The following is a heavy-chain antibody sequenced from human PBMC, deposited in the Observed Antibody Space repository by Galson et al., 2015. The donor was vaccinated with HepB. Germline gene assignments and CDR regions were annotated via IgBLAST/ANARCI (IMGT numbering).Heavy chain of an antibody. J-gene: IGHJ3*02. V-gene: IGHV1-8*01. CDR2: MNPNSGNT. D-gene: IGHD2-15*01. CDR3: ARVPRYCSGGSCSIPAAFDI. CDR1: GYTFTSYD. Sequence: SVKVSCKASGYTFTSYDINWVRQATGQGLEWMGWMNPNSGNTGYAQKFQGRVTMTRNTSISTAYMELSSLRSEDTAVYYCARVPRYCSGGSCSIPAAFDIWGQGTMVTVSS.